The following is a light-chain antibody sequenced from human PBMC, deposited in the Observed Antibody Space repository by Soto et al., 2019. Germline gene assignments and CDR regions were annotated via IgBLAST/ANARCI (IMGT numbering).Light chain of an antibody. Sequence: EIVLTQSPATLSLSPGERATLSCRASQSVNRYLAWYQQKPGQAPTLLIYDASSRATGIPASFSGSGSGTDYTLTIDSLEPEDSAVDYCQQRYNWPPLTFGHGTRLEI. CDR1: QSVNRY. CDR3: QQRYNWPPLT. J-gene: IGKJ5*01. CDR2: DAS. V-gene: IGKV3-11*01.